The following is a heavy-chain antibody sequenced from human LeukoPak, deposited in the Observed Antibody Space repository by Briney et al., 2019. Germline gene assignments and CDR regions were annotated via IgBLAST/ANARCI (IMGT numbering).Heavy chain of an antibody. CDR3: AIDRPTRYYDSSGFDY. D-gene: IGHD3-22*01. CDR1: GYTFTGYY. Sequence: GASVEVSCKASGYTFTGYYMHWVRQAPGQGLEWKGWINPNSGGTNYAQKFQGRVTMTRDTSISTAYMELSRLRSDDTAVYYCAIDRPTRYYDSSGFDYWGQGTLVTVSS. CDR2: INPNSGGT. V-gene: IGHV1-2*02. J-gene: IGHJ4*02.